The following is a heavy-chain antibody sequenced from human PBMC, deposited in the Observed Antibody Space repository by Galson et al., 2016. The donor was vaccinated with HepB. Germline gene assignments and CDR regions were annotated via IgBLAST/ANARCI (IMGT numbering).Heavy chain of an antibody. CDR2: ISYDGRKK. CDR3: ARDPDYGGYIA. D-gene: IGHD4-23*01. Sequence: SLRLSCAASGFSFRHYSMHWVRQAPGKGLEWAAVISYDGRKKYYADSVKGRFTLSRDSSENTVYLQMNSLRAEDTAVYYCARDPDYGGYIAWGQGTPVTVSS. CDR1: GFSFRHYS. V-gene: IGHV3-30*04. J-gene: IGHJ5*02.